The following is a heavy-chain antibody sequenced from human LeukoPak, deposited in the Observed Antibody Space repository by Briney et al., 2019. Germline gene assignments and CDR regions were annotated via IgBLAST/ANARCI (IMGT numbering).Heavy chain of an antibody. CDR1: GFTFSSYA. CDR2: ISGSGGST. Sequence: GGSLRLSCAASGFTFSSYAMSWVRQAPGKGLEWVPAISGSGGSTYYADSVKGRFTISRDNSKNTLYLQMNSLRAEDTAVYYCAKGLLAIVVVTGMDVWGQGTTVTVSS. V-gene: IGHV3-23*01. CDR3: AKGLLAIVVVTGMDV. J-gene: IGHJ6*02. D-gene: IGHD2-21*02.